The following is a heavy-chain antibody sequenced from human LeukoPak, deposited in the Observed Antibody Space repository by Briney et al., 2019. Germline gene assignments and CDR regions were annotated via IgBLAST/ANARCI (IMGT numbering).Heavy chain of an antibody. D-gene: IGHD6-13*01. CDR1: GFTFSSYA. V-gene: IGHV3-23*01. J-gene: IGHJ6*03. CDR3: AKTYSSSCYNYMDV. Sequence: PGRSLRLSCAASGFTFSSYAMSWVRQAPGKGLEWVSAIDGSGGSTFYADSVKGRFTFSRDNSKNTLYLQMHSLRAEDTAIYYCAKTYSSSCYNYMDVWGKGTTVTVSS. CDR2: IDGSGGST.